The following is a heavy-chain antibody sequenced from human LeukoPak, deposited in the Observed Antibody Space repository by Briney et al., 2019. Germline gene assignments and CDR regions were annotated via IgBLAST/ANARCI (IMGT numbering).Heavy chain of an antibody. J-gene: IGHJ3*02. CDR1: GGSITGYY. CDR3: ARQRRRQITMIVVVNKGGAFDI. Sequence: SETLSLTCTVSGGSITGYYWNWIRQPPGKGLEWIGYIYYSGDTYYNPSLESRVTISVDTSKSQFSLKLSSVTAADTAVYYCARQRRRQITMIVVVNKGGAFDIWGQGTMVTISS. V-gene: IGHV4-59*08. CDR2: IYYSGDT. D-gene: IGHD3-22*01.